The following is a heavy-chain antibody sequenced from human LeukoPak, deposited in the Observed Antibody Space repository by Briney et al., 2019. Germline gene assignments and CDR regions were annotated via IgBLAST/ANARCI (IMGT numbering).Heavy chain of an antibody. CDR2: ISYDGSNK. CDR1: GFTFSSYG. V-gene: IGHV3-30*18. CDR3: AKAPNYYDSSGSYYFDY. J-gene: IGHJ4*02. Sequence: GGSLRLSCAASGFTFSSYGMHWVRQAPGKGLEWVAVISYDGSNKYYADSVKGRFTISRDNSKNTLYLQMNSLRAEDTAVYYCAKAPNYYDSSGSYYFDYWGQGTLVTVSS. D-gene: IGHD3-22*01.